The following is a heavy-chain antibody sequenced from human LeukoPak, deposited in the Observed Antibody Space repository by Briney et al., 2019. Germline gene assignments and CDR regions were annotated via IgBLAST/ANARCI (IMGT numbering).Heavy chain of an antibody. D-gene: IGHD5-18*01. V-gene: IGHV3-73*01. J-gene: IGHJ4*02. Sequence: GGSLRLSCAVSGFTFSGSAIHWVRQASGRGLEWVGRIRSKTNDYATAYAASVRGRFTVSRDDSENTAYLQMNSLRAEDTAVYYCAKTARVPDYWGQGTQVTVSS. CDR3: AKTARVPDY. CDR1: GFTFSGSA. CDR2: IRSKTNDYAT.